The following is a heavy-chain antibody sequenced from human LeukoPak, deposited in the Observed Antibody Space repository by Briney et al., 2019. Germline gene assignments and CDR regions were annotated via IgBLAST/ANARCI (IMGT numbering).Heavy chain of an antibody. CDR2: IKQDGSEK. V-gene: IGHV3-7*01. D-gene: IGHD3-3*01. Sequence: PGGSLRLSCAASGFTFSSYWMSWVRQAPGKGLEWVANIKQDGSEKYYVDSVKGRFTISRDNAKNSLYLQMNSLRAEDTAVYYCASWGSNYDFWSGYYTSAYFDYWGQGTLVTVSS. CDR3: ASWGSNYDFWSGYYTSAYFDY. J-gene: IGHJ4*02. CDR1: GFTFSSYW.